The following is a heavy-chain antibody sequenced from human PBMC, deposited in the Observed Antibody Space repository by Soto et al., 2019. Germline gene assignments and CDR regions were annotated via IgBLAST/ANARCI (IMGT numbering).Heavy chain of an antibody. V-gene: IGHV3-23*01. J-gene: IGHJ4*02. Sequence: PGGSLRLSCAASGFTFSSYAMNWVRQAPGKGLEWVSAISGSAATTHFADSVKGRFTIPRDNSKNTLYLQMNSLRAEDTAVYYCARDRSYYDSSGSYSPPYWGQGTLVTVSS. CDR1: GFTFSSYA. CDR3: ARDRSYYDSSGSYSPPY. D-gene: IGHD3-22*01. CDR2: ISGSAATT.